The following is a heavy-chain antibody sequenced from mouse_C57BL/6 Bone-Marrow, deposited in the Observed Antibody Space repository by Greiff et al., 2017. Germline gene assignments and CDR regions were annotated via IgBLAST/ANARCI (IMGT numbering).Heavy chain of an antibody. CDR1: GYTFTDYN. J-gene: IGHJ3*01. CDR3: EKRSSSYGSSFWFDY. V-gene: IGHV1-39*01. Sequence: EVQLQQSGPELVKPGASVKISCKASGYTFTDYNMNWVKQSHGKSLEWIGELNPNYGTTSYNQKFKGKATLTVDQSSSTAYMQLNSLTSEDSAVXYGEKRSSSYGSSFWFDYWGQGTLVTVSA. CDR2: LNPNYGTT. D-gene: IGHD1-1*01.